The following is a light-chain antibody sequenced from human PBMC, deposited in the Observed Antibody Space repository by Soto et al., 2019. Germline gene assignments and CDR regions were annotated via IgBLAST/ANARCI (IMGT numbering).Light chain of an antibody. J-gene: IGLJ1*01. Sequence: QSALTQPASVSGSPGQSITISCTGTSSDVGNYKFVSWYQQHPGKAPKLMIYEGSKRPSGVSNRFSGSKSGNTASLTISGLQDEDEADYFCCSYAGGSNVFGTGTKVTVL. CDR3: CSYAGGSNV. CDR1: SSDVGNYKF. V-gene: IGLV2-23*03. CDR2: EGS.